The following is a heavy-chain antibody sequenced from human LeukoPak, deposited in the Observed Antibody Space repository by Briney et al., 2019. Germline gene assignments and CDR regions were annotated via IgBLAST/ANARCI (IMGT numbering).Heavy chain of an antibody. CDR3: AKNHYFDY. V-gene: IGHV3-30*18. CDR2: ISYDGSNK. Sequence: GRSLRLSCAASGFTFSSYGMHWVRQAPGKGLEWVAVISYDGSNKYYADSVKGRFTISRDNSKNTPYLQMNSLRAEDTAVYYCAKNHYFDYWGQGTLVTVSS. J-gene: IGHJ4*02. CDR1: GFTFSSYG.